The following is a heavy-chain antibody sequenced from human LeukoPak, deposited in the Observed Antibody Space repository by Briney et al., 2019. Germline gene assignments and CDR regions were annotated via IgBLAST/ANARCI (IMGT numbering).Heavy chain of an antibody. CDR1: GYTFTSYY. V-gene: IGHV1-46*01. CDR3: ARGGSRSLGYYYGSGSLVPFDI. J-gene: IGHJ3*02. CDR2: INPSGGST. Sequence: ASVKVSCKASGYTFTSYYMHWVRQAPGQGLEWMGIINPSGGSTSYAQKFQGRVTMTRDMSTSTVYMELSSLRSEDTAVYYCARGGSRSLGYYYGSGSLVPFDIWGQGTMVTVSS. D-gene: IGHD3-10*01.